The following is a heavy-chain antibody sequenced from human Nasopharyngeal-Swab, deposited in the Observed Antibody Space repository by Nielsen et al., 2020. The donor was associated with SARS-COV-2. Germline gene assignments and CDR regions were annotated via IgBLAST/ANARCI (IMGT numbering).Heavy chain of an antibody. Sequence: GESLKISCAASGFTFSSYGMHWVRQASGKGLEWVAVISYDGSNKYYADSVKGRFTISRDNSKNTLYLQMNSLRAEDTAVYYCAKRSSTSYRDYWGQGTLVTVSS. CDR1: GFTFSSYG. J-gene: IGHJ4*02. V-gene: IGHV3-30*18. D-gene: IGHD2-2*01. CDR2: ISYDGSNK. CDR3: AKRSSTSYRDY.